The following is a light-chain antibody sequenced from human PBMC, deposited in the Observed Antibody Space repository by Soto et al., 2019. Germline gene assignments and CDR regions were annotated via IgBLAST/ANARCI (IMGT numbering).Light chain of an antibody. CDR3: QQVKSFPTT. CDR2: DAS. J-gene: IGKJ4*01. CDR1: QGISNW. V-gene: IGKV1-12*01. Sequence: DIQLTQSPSSVSASVGDRVTITCRASQGISNWLAWYQQKAGKAPNLLIFDASILQSGVPSRFSGSGSGTDFTLTISSLQPEDFGTYYCQQVKSFPTTFGGGTKVEI.